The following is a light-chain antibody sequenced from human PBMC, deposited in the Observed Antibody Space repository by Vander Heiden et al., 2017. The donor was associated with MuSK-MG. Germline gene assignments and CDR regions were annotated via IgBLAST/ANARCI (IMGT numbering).Light chain of an antibody. CDR1: QGISSY. J-gene: IGKJ4*01. V-gene: IGKV1-8*01. CDR3: QQYDSYPPLT. Sequence: AIRMTQSPSSFSASTGNRVTITCRASQGISSYLAWYQQKPGKAPKLLIYAASTLQSGLPSRFSGSGYGTDFTLTISCLQSEDFAAYYCQQYDSYPPLTFGGGTKVEIK. CDR2: AAS.